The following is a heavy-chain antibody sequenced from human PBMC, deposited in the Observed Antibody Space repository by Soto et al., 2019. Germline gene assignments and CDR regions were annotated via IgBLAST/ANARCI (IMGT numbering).Heavy chain of an antibody. CDR1: GGSISSYY. D-gene: IGHD5-18*01. J-gene: IGHJ4*02. CDR2: IYYSGST. V-gene: IGHV4-59*08. CDR3: ARGYGACFDY. Sequence: QVQLQESGPGLVKPSETLSLTCTVSGGSISSYYWSWIRQPPGKGLEWIGYIYYSGSTNYNPSLXRXVXIXXDTSKNDFSLKLSSVTAADTAVYSCARGYGACFDYWGQGPLVTVSS.